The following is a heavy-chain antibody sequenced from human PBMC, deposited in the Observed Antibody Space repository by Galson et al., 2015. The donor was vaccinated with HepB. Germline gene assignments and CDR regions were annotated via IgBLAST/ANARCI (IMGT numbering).Heavy chain of an antibody. D-gene: IGHD5-18*01. CDR2: INAGNGNT. CDR3: ARSPVYSYGYCWFDP. CDR1: GYTFTSYA. V-gene: IGHV1-3*01. J-gene: IGHJ5*02. Sequence: SVKVSCKASGYTFTSYAMHWVRQAPGQRLEWMGWINAGNGNTKYSQKFQGRVTITRDTSASTAYMELSSLRSEDTAVYYCARSPVYSYGYCWFDPWGQGTLVTVSS.